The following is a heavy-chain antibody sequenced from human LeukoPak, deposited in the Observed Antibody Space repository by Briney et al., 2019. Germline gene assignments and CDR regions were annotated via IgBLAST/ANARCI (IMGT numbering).Heavy chain of an antibody. Sequence: PSETLSLTCTVSGGSISSYYWSWIRQPAGKRLEWIGRIYTSGSTNYNPSLKSRVTVSVDTSKNQFSLKLSSVTAADTAVYYCARDRYYDSSGYYYRIGGWFDPWGQGTLVTVSS. CDR2: IYTSGST. J-gene: IGHJ5*02. CDR1: GGSISSYY. V-gene: IGHV4-4*07. CDR3: ARDRYYDSSGYYYRIGGWFDP. D-gene: IGHD3-22*01.